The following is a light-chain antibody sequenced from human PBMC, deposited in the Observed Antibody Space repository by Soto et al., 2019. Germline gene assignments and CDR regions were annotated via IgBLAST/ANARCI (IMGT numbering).Light chain of an antibody. V-gene: IGKV1-39*01. CDR1: QSVNDY. CDR2: AAS. CDR3: QQTYSTPQT. J-gene: IGKJ5*01. Sequence: DIQMTQSPSSLSASVGDRVTITWRASQSVNDYIHWYQQKPGKPPNLLIYAASNLHTGVPSRFSGSGSGTEFTLTISSLQPEDFAAYYCQQTYSTPQTFGQGTRLAIK.